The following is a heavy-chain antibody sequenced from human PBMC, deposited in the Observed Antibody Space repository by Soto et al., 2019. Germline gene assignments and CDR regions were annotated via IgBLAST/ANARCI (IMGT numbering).Heavy chain of an antibody. D-gene: IGHD6-13*01. V-gene: IGHV1-24*01. J-gene: IGHJ4*02. CDR1: GYTLTELS. Sequence: ASVKVSCKVSGYTLTELSMHWVRQAPGKGLEWMGGFDPEDGETIYAQKFQGRVTMTEDTSTDTAYMELSSLRSEDTAVYYCATWFYSSSWAAGPTPFDYWGQGTLVTVSS. CDR2: FDPEDGET. CDR3: ATWFYSSSWAAGPTPFDY.